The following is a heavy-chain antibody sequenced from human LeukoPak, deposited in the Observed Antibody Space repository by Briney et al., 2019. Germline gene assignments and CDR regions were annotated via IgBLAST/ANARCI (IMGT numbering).Heavy chain of an antibody. Sequence: GASVKVSCKASGYTFTDYYIHWVRQAPGQGLEWMGWINPSSGGTSYAQKFQGRVTMTRDTSNSTAYMELSRLRSDDTAMYYCARAPDGGTFDIWGQGTMVTVSS. D-gene: IGHD1-14*01. V-gene: IGHV1-2*02. CDR1: GYTFTDYY. CDR2: INPSSGGT. J-gene: IGHJ3*02. CDR3: ARAPDGGTFDI.